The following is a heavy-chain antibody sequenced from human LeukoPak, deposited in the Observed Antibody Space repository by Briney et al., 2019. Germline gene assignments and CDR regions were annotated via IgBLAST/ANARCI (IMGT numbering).Heavy chain of an antibody. CDR1: GYTFTSYG. J-gene: IGHJ4*02. V-gene: IGHV1-18*01. CDR2: ISAYNGNT. D-gene: IGHD1-7*01. Sequence: ASVKVSCKASGYTFTSYGISWVRQAPGQGLEWMGWISAYNGNTNYAQKLQGRVTMTTDTSTSTAYMELRSLRSDDTAVYYCARGLEAYNWNFWPNFDYRGQGTLVTVSS. CDR3: ARGLEAYNWNFWPNFDY.